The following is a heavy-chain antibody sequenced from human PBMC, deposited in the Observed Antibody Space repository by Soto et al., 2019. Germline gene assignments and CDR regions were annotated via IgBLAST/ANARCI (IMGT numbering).Heavy chain of an antibody. J-gene: IGHJ6*03. CDR2: ISAYNGNT. D-gene: IGHD3-3*01. V-gene: IGHV1-18*01. Sequence: QVQLVQSGAEVKKPGASVKVSCKASGYTFTSYGISWVRQAPGQGLEWMGWISAYNGNTNYAQKLQGRVTMTTDTSTSTAYMELRSLRSDDTAVYYCARDGSPIFGVVITGYYYYMDVWGKGTTVTVSS. CDR3: ARDGSPIFGVVITGYYYYMDV. CDR1: GYTFTSYG.